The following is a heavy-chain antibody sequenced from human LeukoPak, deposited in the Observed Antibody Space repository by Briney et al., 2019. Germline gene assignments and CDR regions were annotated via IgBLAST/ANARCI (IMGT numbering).Heavy chain of an antibody. J-gene: IGHJ4*02. CDR2: IKQDGSEK. CDR1: GFTFSSYW. Sequence: GGSLRLSCAASGFTFSSYWTSWVRQAPGKGLEWVANIKQDGSEKYYVDSVKGRFTISRDNAKNSLYLQMNSLRAEDTAVYYCARPTYYYDSSGYSNWGQGTLVTVSS. V-gene: IGHV3-7*01. CDR3: ARPTYYYDSSGYSN. D-gene: IGHD3-22*01.